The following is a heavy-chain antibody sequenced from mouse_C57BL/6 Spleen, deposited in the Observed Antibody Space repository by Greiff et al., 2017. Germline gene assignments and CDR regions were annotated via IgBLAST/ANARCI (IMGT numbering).Heavy chain of an antibody. CDR2: INSDGGST. CDR3: ARRGRKGAMDY. V-gene: IGHV5-2*01. Sequence: EVQLEESVGGLVQPGESLKLSCASNEYEFPSPDMSWVRKTPEKRLELVAAINSDGGSTYYPDTMGRRFIISRDNSKKAQYLQLSSLRSEDTALYYGARRGRKGAMDYWGQGTSVTVSS. J-gene: IGHJ4*01. CDR1: EYEFPSPD. D-gene: IGHD3-3*01.